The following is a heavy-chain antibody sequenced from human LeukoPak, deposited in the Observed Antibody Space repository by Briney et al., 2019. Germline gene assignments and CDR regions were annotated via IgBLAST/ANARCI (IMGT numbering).Heavy chain of an antibody. CDR2: IYSGGST. CDR3: ARDRYYYDSSGSA. CDR1: GFTVSSNY. D-gene: IGHD3-22*01. J-gene: IGHJ5*02. V-gene: IGHV3-53*01. Sequence: GGSLRLSCAASGFTVSSNYMSWVRQAPGKGLEWGSIIYSGGSTYYADSVKGRFTISRDNSKNTLYLQMNSLRAEDTAVYYCARDRYYYDSSGSAWGQGTLVTVSS.